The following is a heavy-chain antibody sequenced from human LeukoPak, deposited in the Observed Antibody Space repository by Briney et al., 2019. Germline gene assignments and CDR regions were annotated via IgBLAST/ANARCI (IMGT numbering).Heavy chain of an antibody. CDR2: IYYSGST. D-gene: IGHD3-3*01. Sequence: SETLSLTCTVSGGSISSCYWSWIRQPPGKGLEWIGYIYYSGSTNYNPSLKSRVTISVDTSKNQFSLKLSSVTAADTAVYYCARVRITIFGVVTYYFDYWGQGTLVTVSS. CDR1: GGSISSCY. J-gene: IGHJ4*02. V-gene: IGHV4-59*01. CDR3: ARVRITIFGVVTYYFDY.